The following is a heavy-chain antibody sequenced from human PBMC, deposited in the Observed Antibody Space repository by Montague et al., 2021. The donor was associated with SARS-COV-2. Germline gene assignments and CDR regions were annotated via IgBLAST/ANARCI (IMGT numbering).Heavy chain of an antibody. CDR3: ASRGAVAGKVYFQH. CDR1: GGSISSSNW. D-gene: IGHD6-19*01. J-gene: IGHJ1*01. V-gene: IGHV4-4*02. CDR2: FYNSGST. Sequence: SETLSLTCAVSGGSISSSNWWSWVRQPPGKGLEWVGEFYNSGSTNNNPSLKSRVTISVDKSKNQFFLMPSSVTAADTAVYYCASRGAVAGKVYFQHWGQGTLVTVSS.